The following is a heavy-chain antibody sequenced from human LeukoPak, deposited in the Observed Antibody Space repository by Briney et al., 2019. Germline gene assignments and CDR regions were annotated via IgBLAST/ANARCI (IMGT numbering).Heavy chain of an antibody. Sequence: ASVKVSCKASGYTFTIYAMHWVRQAPGQRLEYMGWINVGNGNTKYSQEFQGRVTFTRDTSANTAYMELSSLRSEDRAVNYCARGIWTSHTVGYYFDNWGQGTLVTVSS. V-gene: IGHV1-3*03. CDR2: INVGNGNT. CDR3: ARGIWTSHTVGYYFDN. J-gene: IGHJ4*01. D-gene: IGHD6-13*01. CDR1: GYTFTIYA.